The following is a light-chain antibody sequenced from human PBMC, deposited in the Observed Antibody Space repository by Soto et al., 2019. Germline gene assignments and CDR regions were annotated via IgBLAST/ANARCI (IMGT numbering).Light chain of an antibody. Sequence: QSVLTQPASVSGSPGQSXTISCTGTSSDVGGYDHVSWYQQHPGKAPKLIIYDVTVRPSGISRRFSGSKSDNTASLAVSGLQPEDEADYYCSSYTNKDTLLFGGGTKVTVL. CDR1: SSDVGGYDH. CDR3: SSYTNKDTLL. V-gene: IGLV2-14*03. J-gene: IGLJ3*02. CDR2: DVT.